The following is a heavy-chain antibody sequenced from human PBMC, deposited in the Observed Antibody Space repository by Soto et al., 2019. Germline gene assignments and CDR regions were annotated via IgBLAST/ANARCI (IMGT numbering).Heavy chain of an antibody. J-gene: IGHJ4*02. CDR2: ISWNSGSI. CDR3: AKDSMGDYGDYRDNDFDY. D-gene: IGHD4-17*01. Sequence: GGSLRLSCAASGFTFDDYAMHWVRQAPGKGLEWVSGISWNSGSIGYADSVKGRFTISRDNAKNSLYLQMNSLRAEDTALYYCAKDSMGDYGDYRDNDFDYWGQGTLVTVSS. V-gene: IGHV3-9*01. CDR1: GFTFDDYA.